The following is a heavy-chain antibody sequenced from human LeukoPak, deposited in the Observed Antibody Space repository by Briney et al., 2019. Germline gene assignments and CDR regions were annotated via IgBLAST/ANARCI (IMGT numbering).Heavy chain of an antibody. J-gene: IGHJ1*01. V-gene: IGHV3-23*01. CDR2: ISHSGDST. CDR1: GFTFSSYR. CDR3: AKDRRSSGNSLLLEH. D-gene: IGHD4-23*01. Sequence: PGGSLRLSCAASGFTFSSYRMNWVRQAPGKGLEWVSVISHSGDSTYFADSVKGRFTISRDNSKNTLYSHMNSLRAEDTAVYYCAKDRRSSGNSLLLEHWGQGTLVTVSS.